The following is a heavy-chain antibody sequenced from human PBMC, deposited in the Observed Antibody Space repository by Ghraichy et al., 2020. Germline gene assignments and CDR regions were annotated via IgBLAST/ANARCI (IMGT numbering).Heavy chain of an antibody. J-gene: IGHJ4*02. Sequence: SETLSLTCTVSGGSISSGGYYWSWIRQHPGKGLEWIGYIYYSGSTYYNPCLKSRVTISVDTSKNQFSLKLSSVTAADTAVYYCARSLVPAAPHYFDYWGQGTLVTVSS. CDR1: GGSISSGGYY. D-gene: IGHD2-2*01. CDR2: IYYSGST. CDR3: ARSLVPAAPHYFDY. V-gene: IGHV4-31*03.